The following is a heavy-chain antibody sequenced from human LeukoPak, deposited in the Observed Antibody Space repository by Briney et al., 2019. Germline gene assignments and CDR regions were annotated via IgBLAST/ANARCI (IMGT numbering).Heavy chain of an antibody. V-gene: IGHV4-59*08. CDR2: IYYSGST. D-gene: IGHD6-19*01. CDR1: GGSISSYY. Sequence: SETLSLTCTVSGGSISSYYWSWIRQPPGKGLEWIGYIYYSGSTNYNPSLKSRVTISVDTSKNQFSLKLSSVTAADTAVYYCARHGSIAVAGHFDYWGQGTLVTVSS. CDR3: ARHGSIAVAGHFDY. J-gene: IGHJ4*02.